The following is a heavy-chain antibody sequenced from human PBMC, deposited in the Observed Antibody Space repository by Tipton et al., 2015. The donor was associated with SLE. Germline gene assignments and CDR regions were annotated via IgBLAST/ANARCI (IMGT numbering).Heavy chain of an antibody. CDR3: AKALHATSWTPADL. V-gene: IGHV3-23*01. CDR1: GFTFSSYA. Sequence: GSLRLSCAASGFTFSSYAMSWVRQAPGKGLEWVSAISGSGGSTYYADSVKGRFTISRDNSKTAVFLQMNSLSAEDTAIYYCAKALHATSWTPADLWGQGTLVSVST. J-gene: IGHJ5*02. CDR2: ISGSGGST. D-gene: IGHD2-2*01.